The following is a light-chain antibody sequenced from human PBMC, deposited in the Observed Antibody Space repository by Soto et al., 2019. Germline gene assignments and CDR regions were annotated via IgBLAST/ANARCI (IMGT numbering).Light chain of an antibody. J-gene: IGLJ1*01. CDR3: CSYAGSRFYV. CDR2: EVI. CDR1: SSDIGNYNL. Sequence: QSALTQPASVSGSPGQSITISCTGTSSDIGNYNLVPWFHHHPDKAPKLVIYEVIKRPSGVSNRFSGYRSGNTASLTISGLQADDEGDYYCCSYAGSRFYVFGSGTKVTVL. V-gene: IGLV2-23*02.